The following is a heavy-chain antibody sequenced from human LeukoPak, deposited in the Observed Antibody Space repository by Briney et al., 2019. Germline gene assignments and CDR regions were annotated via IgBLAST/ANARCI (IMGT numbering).Heavy chain of an antibody. J-gene: IGHJ4*02. V-gene: IGHV3-30*03. CDR3: ARKMATVTTGYLDY. CDR1: GFTFRSYG. CDR2: ISYDGSNK. D-gene: IGHD4-11*01. Sequence: GGSLRLSCAASGFTFRSYGMHWVRQAPGKGLEWVAVISYDGSNKYYADSVKGRFTISRDNSKNTLYLQMNSLRAEDTAVYYCARKMATVTTGYLDYWGQGTLVTVSS.